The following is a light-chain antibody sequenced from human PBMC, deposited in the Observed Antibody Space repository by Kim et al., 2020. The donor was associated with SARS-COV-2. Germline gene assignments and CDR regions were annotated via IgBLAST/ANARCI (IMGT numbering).Light chain of an antibody. J-gene: IGKJ1*01. CDR1: QSVLYSSDNKNY. CDR2: WAS. Sequence: DIVLTQSPDSLALSVGERATINCKSSQSVLYSSDNKNYLVWYQQKSGQPPKLLISWASTRESGVPDRFSGSGSGTDFTLTISSLHAEDVAVYYCQQFFTIPRTFGRGTKVDIK. V-gene: IGKV4-1*01. CDR3: QQFFTIPRT.